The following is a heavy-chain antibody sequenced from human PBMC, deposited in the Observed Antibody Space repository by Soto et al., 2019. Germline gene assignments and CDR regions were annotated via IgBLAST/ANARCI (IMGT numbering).Heavy chain of an antibody. CDR1: VVSISSGDYY. J-gene: IGHJ6*02. CDR3: ARGKVFNVGGMEV. CDR2: IYYSGST. V-gene: IGHV4-30-4*01. Sequence: SETLSLTCTVSVVSISSGDYYWSWIRQPPGKGLEWIGYIYYSGSTYYNPSLKSRVTISVDTSKNQFSLKLSSVTAADTAVYYCARGKVFNVGGMEVWGQGTTVTVSS.